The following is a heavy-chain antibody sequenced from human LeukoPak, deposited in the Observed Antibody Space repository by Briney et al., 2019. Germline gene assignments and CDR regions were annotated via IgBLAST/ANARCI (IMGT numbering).Heavy chain of an antibody. J-gene: IGHJ4*02. Sequence: GGSLRLSCAASGFTFSSYAMSWVRQAPGKGLEWVSGTSGSGSSTYYADSVKGRFTISRDSPKNTLYLQMNSLRAEDTAVYYCAKNRYSSGWYYFDYWGQGTLVTVSS. CDR3: AKNRYSSGWYYFDY. CDR1: GFTFSSYA. CDR2: TSGSGSST. V-gene: IGHV3-23*01. D-gene: IGHD6-19*01.